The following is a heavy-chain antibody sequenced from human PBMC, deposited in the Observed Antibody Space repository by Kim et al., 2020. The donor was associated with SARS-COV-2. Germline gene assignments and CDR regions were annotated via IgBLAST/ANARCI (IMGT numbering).Heavy chain of an antibody. CDR2: IKGDGSEK. CDR3: LRYFLGV. Sequence: GGSLRLSCVASGFTFRSYWMTWVRQAPGKGLEWVASIKGDGSEKNYVDSAKGRFTIARDNAKNSLHLQMSYLRVEDTAVYYCLRYFLGVWGQGTTVTVSS. V-gene: IGHV3-7*01. J-gene: IGHJ6*02. D-gene: IGHD3-9*01. CDR1: GFTFRSYW.